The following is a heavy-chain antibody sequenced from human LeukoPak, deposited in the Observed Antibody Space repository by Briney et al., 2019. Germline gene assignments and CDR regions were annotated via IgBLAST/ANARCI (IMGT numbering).Heavy chain of an antibody. CDR3: AREGYCSGGSCYPEDY. V-gene: IGHV1-69*04. D-gene: IGHD2-15*01. Sequence: ASVKVSCKASGYTFTGYYMHWVRQAPGQGLEWMGRIIPILGIANYAQKFQGRVTITADKSTSTAYMELSSLRSEDTAVYYCAREGYCSGGSCYPEDYWGQGTLVTVSS. J-gene: IGHJ4*02. CDR2: IIPILGIA. CDR1: GYTFTGYY.